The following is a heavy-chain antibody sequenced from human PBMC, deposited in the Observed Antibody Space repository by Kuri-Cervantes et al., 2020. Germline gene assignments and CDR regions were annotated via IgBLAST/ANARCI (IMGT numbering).Heavy chain of an antibody. V-gene: IGHV1-2*02. CDR3: ARGSFDYGDNPFDY. CDR1: GYTFTSYG. D-gene: IGHD4-17*01. J-gene: IGHJ4*02. Sequence: ASVKVSCKASGYTFTSYGISWVRQAPGQGLEWMGWINPNSGGTNYAQKFQGRVTMTRDTSISTAYMELSRLRSDDTAVYYCARGSFDYGDNPFDYWGQGTLVTVSS. CDR2: INPNSGGT.